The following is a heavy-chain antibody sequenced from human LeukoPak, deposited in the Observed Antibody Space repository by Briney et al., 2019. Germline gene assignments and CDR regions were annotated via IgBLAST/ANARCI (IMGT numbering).Heavy chain of an antibody. CDR3: ARDVGRYGSNSPDY. J-gene: IGHJ4*02. Sequence: GSLRLSFAASGFPFSNYGMHWVRPAPGKGLEWVAVIWYDGSNKYYADSVKGRFTISRDNSKNTLYLQMNSLRAEDTAVYYCARDVGRYGSNSPDYWGQGTLVTVSS. V-gene: IGHV3-33*01. CDR1: GFPFSNYG. D-gene: IGHD3-10*01. CDR2: IWYDGSNK.